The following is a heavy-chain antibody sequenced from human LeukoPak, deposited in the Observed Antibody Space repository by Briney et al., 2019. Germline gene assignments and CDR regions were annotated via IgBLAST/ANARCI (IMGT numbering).Heavy chain of an antibody. J-gene: IGHJ6*03. V-gene: IGHV1-18*01. CDR1: GYTFTSYG. D-gene: IGHD3-3*01. CDR2: ISAYNGNT. CDR3: ARDGPCWEYYDFWSGSGYYYYYMDV. Sequence: ASVKVSCKASGYTFTSYGISWVRQAPGQGLEWMGWISAYNGNTNYAQKLQGRVTMTTDTSTRTAYMELRSLRSDDTAVYYCARDGPCWEYYDFWSGSGYYYYYMDVWGKGTTVTVSS.